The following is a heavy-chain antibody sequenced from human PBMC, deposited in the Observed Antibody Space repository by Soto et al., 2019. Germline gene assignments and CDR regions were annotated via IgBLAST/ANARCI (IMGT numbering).Heavy chain of an antibody. CDR3: ARDLDYGGNSEASDV. J-gene: IGHJ3*01. Sequence: EVEVLESGGALVQPGGSLRLSCAASGFTFSRYAMSWVRQAPGKGLEWVSAISDSGDRTYYTDSVKGRFTISRDNSKNTLYLQLNSLRAEDTAVYYCARDLDYGGNSEASDVWGQGTMVTVSS. D-gene: IGHD4-17*01. CDR1: GFTFSRYA. CDR2: ISDSGDRT. V-gene: IGHV3-23*01.